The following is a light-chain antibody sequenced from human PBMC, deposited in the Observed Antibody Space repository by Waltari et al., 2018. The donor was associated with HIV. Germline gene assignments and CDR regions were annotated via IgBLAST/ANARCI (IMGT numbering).Light chain of an antibody. Sequence: EIMMTQSPATLSVSPGDTATLSCRARPSVSTNLAWYQQKPGQAPRLLFYDASTRATGVPARFSGGGSETEFTLTITSLQSEDFAVYYCQQYNNWPPAYTFGQGTKLEIK. V-gene: IGKV3-15*01. CDR3: QQYNNWPPAYT. CDR1: PSVSTN. CDR2: DAS. J-gene: IGKJ2*01.